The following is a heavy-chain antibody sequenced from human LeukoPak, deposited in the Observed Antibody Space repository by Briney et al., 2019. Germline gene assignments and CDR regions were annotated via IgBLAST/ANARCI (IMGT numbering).Heavy chain of an antibody. J-gene: IGHJ3*02. CDR2: INHSGST. V-gene: IGHV4-34*01. CDR1: GGSFSGYY. CDR3: ARDSRDIVVVPAASDAFDI. D-gene: IGHD2-2*01. Sequence: SETLSLTCAVYGGSFSGYYWSWIRQPPGKGLEWIGEINHSGSTNYNPSLKSRVTISVDTSKNQFSLKLSSVTAADTAVYYCARDSRDIVVVPAASDAFDIWGQGTMVTVSS.